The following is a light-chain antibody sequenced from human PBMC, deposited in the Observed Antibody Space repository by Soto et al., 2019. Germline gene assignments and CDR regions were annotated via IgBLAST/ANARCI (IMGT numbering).Light chain of an antibody. CDR3: QQYGETPWT. J-gene: IGKJ1*01. CDR2: GAS. Sequence: EIVLTQSPATLSLSPGKRATLSCRASQSVSSYLAWYQQKPGQAPRLLIFGASSRAAGIADRFSGSGSGTDFTLTISRLEPEDFAVYYCQQYGETPWTFGQGTKVDIK. V-gene: IGKV3-20*01. CDR1: QSVSSY.